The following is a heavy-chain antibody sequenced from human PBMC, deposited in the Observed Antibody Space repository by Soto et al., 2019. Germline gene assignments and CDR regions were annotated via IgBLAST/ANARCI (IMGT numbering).Heavy chain of an antibody. V-gene: IGHV1-8*01. CDR2: MNPNSGNT. CDR3: AREGYDSSGYPLGY. J-gene: IGHJ4*02. CDR1: GYTFTSYD. D-gene: IGHD3-22*01. Sequence: ASVKVSCKASGYTFTSYDINWVRQATGQGLEWMGWMNPNSGNTGYAQKFQGRVTITRDTSATTTYMELSSLRSEDTAVYYCAREGYDSSGYPLGYWGQGTLVTVS.